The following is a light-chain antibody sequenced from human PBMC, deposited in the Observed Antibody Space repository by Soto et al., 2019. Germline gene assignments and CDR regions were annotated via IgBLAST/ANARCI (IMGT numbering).Light chain of an antibody. CDR1: QTISSSY. CDR3: QQYGYSPWT. CDR2: GAS. J-gene: IGKJ1*01. V-gene: IGKV3-20*01. Sequence: ESVLTQSPGTLSLSPGQRATLSCRASQTISSSYLAWFHRRPGQAPRLLIYGASSRATGIPDRFSGSGSGTDVTLTISRLEPEDFAVYYCQQYGYSPWTCGQGNKVEIK.